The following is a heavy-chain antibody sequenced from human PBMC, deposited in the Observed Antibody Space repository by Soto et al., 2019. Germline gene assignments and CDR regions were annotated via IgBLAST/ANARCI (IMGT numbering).Heavy chain of an antibody. CDR1: GYSFTSYW. CDR3: ATVPRYGVVPNYYYYGMDV. J-gene: IGHJ6*02. D-gene: IGHD2-21*01. CDR2: IDPSDSYT. V-gene: IGHV5-10-1*01. Sequence: PGESLKISCNGSGYSFTSYWISWVRQMPGKGLEWMGRIDPSDSYTNYSPSFQGHVTISADKSISTAYLQWSSLKASDTAMYYCATVPRYGVVPNYYYYGMDVWGQGTTVTVSS.